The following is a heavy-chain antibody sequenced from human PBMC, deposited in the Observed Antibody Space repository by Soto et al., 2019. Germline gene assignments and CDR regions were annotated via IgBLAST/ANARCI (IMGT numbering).Heavy chain of an antibody. CDR1: GFTFSSYA. V-gene: IGHV3-23*01. CDR2: ISGSGGST. Sequence: EVQLLESGGGLVQPGGSLRLSCAASGFTFSSYAMSWVRQAPGKGLEWVSAISGSGGSTYYADSVKGRFTISRDNSKNTLYLQMNGVRAEDTAVYYCANPFGVVVLAATPNAFDIWGQGTMVTVSS. D-gene: IGHD2-15*01. CDR3: ANPFGVVVLAATPNAFDI. J-gene: IGHJ3*02.